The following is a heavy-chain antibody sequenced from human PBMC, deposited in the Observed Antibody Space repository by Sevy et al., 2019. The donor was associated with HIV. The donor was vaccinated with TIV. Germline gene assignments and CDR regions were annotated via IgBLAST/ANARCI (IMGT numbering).Heavy chain of an antibody. V-gene: IGHV1-2*02. J-gene: IGHJ4*02. CDR1: GYTFNGYY. D-gene: IGHD1-26*01. CDR2: VNPDFGGT. Sequence: ASVKVSCKTSGYTFNGYYIHWVRQAPGQGLEWMGWVNPDFGGTHSAQKFQGRVSMSKDTSITTVYMELTRLTSDDSAIYYCVRESVNTGLGMREFAFDYWGQGTLVTVSS. CDR3: VRESVNTGLGMREFAFDY.